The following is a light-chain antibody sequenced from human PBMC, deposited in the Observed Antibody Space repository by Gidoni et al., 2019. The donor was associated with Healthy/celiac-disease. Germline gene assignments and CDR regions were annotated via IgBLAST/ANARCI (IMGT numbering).Light chain of an antibody. Sequence: DIQMPQSPSSLSASVGDRVTITCRASQSISSYLNWYQQKPGKAPKLLIYAASSLQSGVPSRFSGSGSGTEFTLTISSLQPEDFATYYCQQSYSTPWTFGQGTKVEIK. J-gene: IGKJ1*01. CDR1: QSISSY. V-gene: IGKV1-39*01. CDR3: QQSYSTPWT. CDR2: AAS.